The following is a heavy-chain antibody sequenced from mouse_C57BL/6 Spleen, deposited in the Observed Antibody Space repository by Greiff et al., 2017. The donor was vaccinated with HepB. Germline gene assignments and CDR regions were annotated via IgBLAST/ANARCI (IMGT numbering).Heavy chain of an antibody. J-gene: IGHJ1*03. Sequence: DVKLVESEGGLVQPGSSMKLSCTASGFTFSDYYMAWVRQVPEKGLEWVANINYDGSSTYYLDSLKSRFIISRDNAKNILYLQMSSLKSEDTATYYCAREAPSGRYFDVWGTGTTVTVSS. CDR3: AREAPSGRYFDV. D-gene: IGHD6-1*01. V-gene: IGHV5-16*01. CDR2: INYDGSST. CDR1: GFTFSDYY.